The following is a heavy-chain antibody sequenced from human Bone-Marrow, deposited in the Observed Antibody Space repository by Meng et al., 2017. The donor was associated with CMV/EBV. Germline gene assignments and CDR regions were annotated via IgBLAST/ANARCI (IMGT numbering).Heavy chain of an antibody. Sequence: GESLKISCAASGFTVSSNYMSWVRQAPGKGLEWVSLIHRDGNSYYGDSVKGRFTSSRDSSMNTLYLQMNSLKTEDTAVYYCATFKQQSVGGAYWYSDLWGRGTLVTVSS. V-gene: IGHV3-53*05. CDR1: GFTVSSNY. D-gene: IGHD6-13*01. J-gene: IGHJ2*01. CDR3: ATFKQQSVGGAYWYSDL. CDR2: IHRDGNS.